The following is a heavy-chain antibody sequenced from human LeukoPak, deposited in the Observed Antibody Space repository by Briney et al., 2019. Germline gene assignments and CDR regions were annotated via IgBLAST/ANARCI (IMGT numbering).Heavy chain of an antibody. CDR2: ISYDGSNK. CDR3: ARDPWEPTNYFDY. CDR1: GFTFSSYA. V-gene: IGHV3-30*04. Sequence: GGSLRLSCAASGFTFSSYAMNWVRQAPGKGLEGVAIISYDGSNKYYADSVKGRFTISRDKSKNTLYLQMSSLRAEDTAVYYCARDPWEPTNYFDYWGQGTLVTVSS. J-gene: IGHJ4*02. D-gene: IGHD1-26*01.